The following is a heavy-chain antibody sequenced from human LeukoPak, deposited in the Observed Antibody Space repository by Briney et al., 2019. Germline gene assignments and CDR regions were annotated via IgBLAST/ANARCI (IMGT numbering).Heavy chain of an antibody. Sequence: GGSLRLSCAASGFTFSSNWMHWVRQAPGKGLVWVSRINEDGSTTNYADSVKGRSTIYRDNAKNTLYLQMNSLRAEDTAVYYCVRDLGGRSGHWGQGTLVTVSS. CDR1: GFTFSSNW. V-gene: IGHV3-74*01. D-gene: IGHD1-26*01. J-gene: IGHJ4*02. CDR3: VRDLGGRSGH. CDR2: INEDGSTT.